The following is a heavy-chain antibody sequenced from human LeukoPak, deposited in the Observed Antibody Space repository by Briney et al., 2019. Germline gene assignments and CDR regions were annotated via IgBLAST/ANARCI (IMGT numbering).Heavy chain of an antibody. CDR1: EGTFSSYA. CDR3: ARDLAPYCSSTSCYEEDY. J-gene: IGHJ4*02. D-gene: IGHD2-2*01. V-gene: IGHV1-69*05. Sequence: SVKVSCKASEGTFSSYAISWVRQAPGQGLEWMGRIIPIFGTANYAQKFQGRVTITTDESTSTAYMELSSLRSEDTAVYYCARDLAPYCSSTSCYEEDYWGQGTLVTVSS. CDR2: IIPIFGTA.